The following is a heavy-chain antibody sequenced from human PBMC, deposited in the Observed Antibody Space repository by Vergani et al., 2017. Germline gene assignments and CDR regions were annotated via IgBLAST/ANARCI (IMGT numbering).Heavy chain of an antibody. CDR3: SRVGITPGDCSGGRCYSVVAFDY. J-gene: IGHJ4*02. CDR1: GGSISSGGYY. CDR2: IYYSGST. Sequence: QVQLQESGPGLVKPSQTLSLTCTVSGGSISSGGYYWSWIRHHPGKGLEWIGYIYYSGSTYYNLSLKSRVTISVDTSKNQFSLKLGAATAADTSVYYCSRVGITPGDCSGGRCYSVVAFDYWGQGTLVTVSS. V-gene: IGHV4-31*03. D-gene: IGHD2-15*01.